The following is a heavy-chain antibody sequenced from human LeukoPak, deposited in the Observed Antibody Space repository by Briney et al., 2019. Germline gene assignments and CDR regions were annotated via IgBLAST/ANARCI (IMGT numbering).Heavy chain of an antibody. V-gene: IGHV4-59*08. J-gene: IGHJ3*02. Sequence: SETLSLTCTVSGGSISSYYWSWIRQPPGKGLEWIGYIYYSGSTSYNPSLKSRVTISVDTSKNQFSLMLSSVTAADTAVYYCVRHERDASLDHAFDIWGQGTMVTVSS. D-gene: IGHD5-24*01. CDR1: GGSISSYY. CDR2: IYYSGST. CDR3: VRHERDASLDHAFDI.